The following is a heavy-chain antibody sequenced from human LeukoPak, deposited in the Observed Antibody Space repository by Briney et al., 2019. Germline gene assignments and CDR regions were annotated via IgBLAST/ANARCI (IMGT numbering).Heavy chain of an antibody. V-gene: IGHV4-59*12. CDR1: GAPIISSY. J-gene: IGHJ6*02. CDR3: ARAGGITMVRGAPYYYYYGMDV. Sequence: SGTLSPTGMVPGAPIISSYGSWTRKPPGKGLDWMGNIFYSGSTNYNPSLKSRVTISVDKSKNQFSLKLSSVTAADTDVYYCARAGGITMVRGAPYYYYYGMDVWGQGTTVTVSS. CDR2: IFYSGST. D-gene: IGHD3-10*01.